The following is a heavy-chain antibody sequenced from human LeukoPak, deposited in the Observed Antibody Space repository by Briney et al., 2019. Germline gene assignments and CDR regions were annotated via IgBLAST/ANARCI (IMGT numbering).Heavy chain of an antibody. CDR3: ARDRARRDYYDSSGSLLAFDI. Sequence: GASVKVSCKASGGTFSSYAISWVRQAPGQGLEWMGGIIPIFGTANYAQKFQGRVTITTDESTSTAYMELSSLRSEDTAVYYCARDRARRDYYDSSGSLLAFDIWGQGTMSPSLQ. J-gene: IGHJ3*02. V-gene: IGHV1-69*05. CDR2: IIPIFGTA. CDR1: GGTFSSYA. D-gene: IGHD3-22*01.